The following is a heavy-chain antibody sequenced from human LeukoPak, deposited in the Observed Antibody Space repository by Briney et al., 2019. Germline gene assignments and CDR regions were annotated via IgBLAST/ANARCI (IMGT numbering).Heavy chain of an antibody. Sequence: ASVTVSCKASGYKFTDDYMHWVRQAPGQGLEFMGWINPDSGFTNYAQKFKGRVTMTRDTSISTAYLEVRSLTSDDTAVYYCARAMRRYSSSWGLGYWGQGTLVTVSS. V-gene: IGHV1-2*02. CDR2: INPDSGFT. D-gene: IGHD6-13*01. CDR1: GYKFTDDY. CDR3: ARAMRRYSSSWGLGY. J-gene: IGHJ4*02.